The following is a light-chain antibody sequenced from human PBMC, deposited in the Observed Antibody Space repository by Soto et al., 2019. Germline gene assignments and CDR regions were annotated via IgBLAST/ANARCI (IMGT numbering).Light chain of an antibody. J-gene: IGKJ5*01. Sequence: ETVMTQSPATLSVSPGERATLSCRASQSVTSNLAWYQQKPDQAPRLLIYGASTRATGIPARFSGSGSGTEFTLTISSLQSEDFAVYYCQQRSSWPITFGQGTRLEIK. CDR1: QSVTSN. CDR2: GAS. CDR3: QQRSSWPIT. V-gene: IGKV3-15*01.